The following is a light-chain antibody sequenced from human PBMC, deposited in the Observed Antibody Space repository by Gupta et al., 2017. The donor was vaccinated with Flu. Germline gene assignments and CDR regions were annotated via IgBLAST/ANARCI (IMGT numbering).Light chain of an antibody. V-gene: IGLV1-44*01. Sequence: QSLLTQPPSSSGTPGQRVTISCSGSNSNIGRNTLSWCQQLPGAAPKLIIQNDNQRPSGVPVRFSGSKAGTSASLTISGLQSEDEGDFYCATWDDSLNGPVFGGGTRLTVL. CDR2: NDN. CDR3: ATWDDSLNGPV. CDR1: NSNIGRNT. J-gene: IGLJ3*02.